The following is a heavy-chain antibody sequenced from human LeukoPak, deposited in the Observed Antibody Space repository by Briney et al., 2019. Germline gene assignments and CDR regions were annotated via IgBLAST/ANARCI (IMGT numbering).Heavy chain of an antibody. CDR2: ISYDGSNK. D-gene: IGHD4-17*01. CDR3: ARDRMGAGDYVPYYYYGMDV. J-gene: IGHJ6*02. V-gene: IGHV3-30-3*01. CDR1: GFTFSSYA. Sequence: GGSLRLSCAASGFTFSSYAMHWVRQAPGEGLEWVAVISYDGSNKYYADSVKGRFTISRDNSKNTLYLQMNSLRAEDTAVYYCARDRMGAGDYVPYYYYGMDVWGQGTTVTVSS.